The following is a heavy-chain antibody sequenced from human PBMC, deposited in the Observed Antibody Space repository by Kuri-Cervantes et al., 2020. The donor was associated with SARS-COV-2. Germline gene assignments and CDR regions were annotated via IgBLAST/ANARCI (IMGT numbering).Heavy chain of an antibody. J-gene: IGHJ5*02. CDR2: IYTSGNT. CDR1: DVSMSSYY. CDR3: ARGDYCSSTSCSKRGDWCDP. Sequence: SETLSLTCNVSDVSMSSYYWTWIRQSAGKGPEWIGRIYTSGNTKYNPSLRGRATMSIDTSKNQFSLKLSSVTAADTAVYYCARGDYCSSTSCSKRGDWCDPWGQGTLVTVSS. V-gene: IGHV4-4*07. D-gene: IGHD2-2*01.